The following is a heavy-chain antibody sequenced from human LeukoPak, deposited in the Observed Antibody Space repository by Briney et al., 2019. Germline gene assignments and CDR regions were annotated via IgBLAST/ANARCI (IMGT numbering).Heavy chain of an antibody. CDR2: TYHRGNT. J-gene: IGHJ6*03. Sequence: PSETLSLTCSGNSVSSGYHWVWIRQPPGGGLEWIGSTYHRGNTYYNSSLKSRASISIDMSKSQVSLNLSSVTAADTAVYYCARGLKSECAHGVCYGNYCYMDVWGKGTTVTVSS. V-gene: IGHV4-38-2*02. CDR1: NSVSSGYH. CDR3: ARGLKSECAHGVCYGNYCYMDV. D-gene: IGHD2-8*01.